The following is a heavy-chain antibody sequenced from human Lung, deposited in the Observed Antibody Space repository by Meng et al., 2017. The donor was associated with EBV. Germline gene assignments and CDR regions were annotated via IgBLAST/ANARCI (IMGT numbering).Heavy chain of an antibody. CDR2: IYWDEDK. V-gene: IGHV2-5*02. CDR3: AHSHHGGGGYFNFDF. CDR1: ACAFTTSDVG. D-gene: IGHD2-21*01. J-gene: IGHJ4*02. Sequence: LLTPPMPPRMTSTSAACAFTTSDVGVVWLRHPPGRVLWLLAFIYWDEDKRYSPALKRRPTITKDTSKNPVDLTMTNMDAEDTATYYCAHSHHGGGGYFNFDFWGRGTLVTVSS.